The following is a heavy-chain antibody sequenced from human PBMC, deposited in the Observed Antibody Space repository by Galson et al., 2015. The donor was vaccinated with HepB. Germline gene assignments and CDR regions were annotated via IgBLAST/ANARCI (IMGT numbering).Heavy chain of an antibody. J-gene: IGHJ5*02. CDR1: GFTFSSSW. Sequence: SLRFSCAGSGFTFSSSWMYWVRQAPGKGLVWVSRINSDESFTKYAESVKGRFTISRDNAKSTVYLQMNSLRAEDTALYYCARAPFWSAAGRVDPWGQATLVTVSS. CDR3: ARAPFWSAAGRVDP. V-gene: IGHV3-74*03. D-gene: IGHD3-3*01. CDR2: INSDESFT.